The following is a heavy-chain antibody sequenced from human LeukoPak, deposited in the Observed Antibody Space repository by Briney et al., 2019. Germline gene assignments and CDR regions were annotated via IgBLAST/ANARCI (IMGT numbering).Heavy chain of an antibody. CDR1: GFTFSSYA. CDR2: ISSSSSYI. V-gene: IGHV3-21*01. J-gene: IGHJ4*02. CDR3: AGSYYDILTGYQTALDY. Sequence: GGSLRLSCAASGFTFSSYAMSWVRQAPGKGLEWVSSISSSSSYIYYADSVKGRFTISRDNAKNSLYLQMNSLRAEDTAVYYCAGSYYDILTGYQTALDYWGQGTLVTVSS. D-gene: IGHD3-9*01.